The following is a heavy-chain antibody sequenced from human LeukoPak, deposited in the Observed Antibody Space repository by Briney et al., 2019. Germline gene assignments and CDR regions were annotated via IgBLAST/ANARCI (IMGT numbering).Heavy chain of an antibody. J-gene: IGHJ4*02. CDR3: ARGLLWFGELDLYYFDY. CDR1: GYTFTGYY. Sequence: GASVKVSCKASGYTFTGYYMHWVRQAPGQGLEWMGWINPNSGGTNYAQKFQGRVTMTRDTSISTAYMELSRLRSDDTAVYYCARGLLWFGELDLYYFDYWGQGTLVTVSS. V-gene: IGHV1-2*02. D-gene: IGHD3-10*01. CDR2: INPNSGGT.